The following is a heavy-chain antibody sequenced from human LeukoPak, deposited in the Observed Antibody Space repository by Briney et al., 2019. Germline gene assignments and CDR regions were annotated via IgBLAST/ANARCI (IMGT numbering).Heavy chain of an antibody. V-gene: IGHV1-8*03. CDR2: MNPNSGNT. D-gene: IGHD1-26*01. CDR1: GYTFTSYD. J-gene: IGHJ6*03. CDR3: ERGVSGSYRYYYYYYMDV. Sequence: ASVKVSCKASGYTFTSYDINWVRQATGQGLEWMVWMNPNSGNTAYAQEFLGRVTITRNTSISTAYMEQSSLRSEDTAVYYCERGVSGSYRYYYYYYMDVWGKGTTVTVSS.